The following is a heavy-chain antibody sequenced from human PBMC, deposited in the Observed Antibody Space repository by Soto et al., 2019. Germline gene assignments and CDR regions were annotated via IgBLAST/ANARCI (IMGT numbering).Heavy chain of an antibody. V-gene: IGHV1-18*01. CDR1: GYTFTSYG. J-gene: IGHJ6*02. CDR2: ISAYNGNT. Sequence: ASVKVSCKASGYTFTSYGISWVRQAPGQGLEWMGWISAYNGNTNYAQKLQGRVTMTTDTSTSTAYMELRSLRSDDTAVHYCAREEIIEYSSSSARYYYGMDVWGQGTTVTVSS. D-gene: IGHD6-6*01. CDR3: AREEIIEYSSSSARYYYGMDV.